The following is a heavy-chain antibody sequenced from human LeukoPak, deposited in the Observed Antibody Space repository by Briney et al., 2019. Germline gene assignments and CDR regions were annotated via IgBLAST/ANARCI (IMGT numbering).Heavy chain of an antibody. CDR2: IYASGST. J-gene: IGHJ6*04. D-gene: IGHD3-16*01. CDR1: GVSMSSYH. CDR3: ARGTNAFINV. V-gene: IGHV4-4*07. Sequence: PSETLSLTCTVSGVSMSSYHWSWIRQPAGKGLEWIGRIYASGSTNYNPSLKSRLTMSVDTSKNQFSLKLTSVTAADTAVYYCARGTNAFINVWGKGTTVTVSS.